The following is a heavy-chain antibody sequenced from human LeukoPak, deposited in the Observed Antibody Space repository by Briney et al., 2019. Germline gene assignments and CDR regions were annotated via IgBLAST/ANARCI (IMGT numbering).Heavy chain of an antibody. J-gene: IGHJ6*02. V-gene: IGHV4-59*01. CDR2: TYYNGNT. Sequence: PSDTLSLTCSVSDGSINSYYWNWIRRPPGKGLEWIGYTYYNGNTNYSPSLKSRVTMSVDTSKNLFSLKVSSVTAADTAVYYCARGRSNYYGMDVWGQGTTVTVSS. CDR1: DGSINSYY. D-gene: IGHD1-26*01. CDR3: ARGRSNYYGMDV.